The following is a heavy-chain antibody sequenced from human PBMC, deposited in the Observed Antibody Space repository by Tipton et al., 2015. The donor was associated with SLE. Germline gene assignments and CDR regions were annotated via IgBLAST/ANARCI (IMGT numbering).Heavy chain of an antibody. Sequence: TLSLTCAVSGDSISSGDYLWSWIRQPAGKGLEWIGHIYTGGSTNYNSSLKSRVTISVDKSKNQFSLKLSSVTAADTAVYYCARGYRYFDWLSSYYFDYWGQGTLVTVSS. CDR1: GDSISSGDYL. CDR2: IYTGGST. D-gene: IGHD3-9*01. V-gene: IGHV4-61*09. CDR3: ARGYRYFDWLSSYYFDY. J-gene: IGHJ4*02.